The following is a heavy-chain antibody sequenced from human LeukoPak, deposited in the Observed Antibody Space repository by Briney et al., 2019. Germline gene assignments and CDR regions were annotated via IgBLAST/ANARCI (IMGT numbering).Heavy chain of an antibody. CDR2: ISSSGSTT. Sequence: GGSLRLSCAASGFTFSEYYMSWIRQAPGKGLEWVSYISSSGSTTYYADSVKGRFTISRDNAKNSLYLQMNSLRAEDTAVYYCAREMDGPYGSGSPLDYWGQGTLVTVAS. D-gene: IGHD3-10*01. V-gene: IGHV3-11*01. J-gene: IGHJ4*02. CDR1: GFTFSEYY. CDR3: AREMDGPYGSGSPLDY.